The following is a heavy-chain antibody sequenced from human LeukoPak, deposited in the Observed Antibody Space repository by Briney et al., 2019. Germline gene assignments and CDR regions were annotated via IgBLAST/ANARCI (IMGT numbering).Heavy chain of an antibody. CDR3: ARGSYDTSGYYRGDWFDP. D-gene: IGHD3-22*01. Sequence: GASVKVSCKASEYTFTAYFIHWVRQAPGQGLEWMGWINPYSGGTNYAQRFQGRVTMTRDTSISTAFMELRGLRSDDTAVYYCARGSYDTSGYYRGDWFDPWGQGTLVTVSS. CDR2: INPYSGGT. J-gene: IGHJ5*02. CDR1: EYTFTAYF. V-gene: IGHV1-2*02.